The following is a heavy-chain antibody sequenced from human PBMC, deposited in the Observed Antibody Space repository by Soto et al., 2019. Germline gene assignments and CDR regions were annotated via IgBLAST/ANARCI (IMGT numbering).Heavy chain of an antibody. V-gene: IGHV3-23*01. CDR1: GFTFSSYA. J-gene: IGHJ4*02. CDR2: ISGSGGST. CDR3: ANLGQYYDFWSGTDLDFDY. Sequence: EVQLLESGGGLVQPGGSLRLSCAASGFTFSSYAMSWVRQAPGKGLEWVSAISGSGGSTYYADSVKGRFTISRDNSKNTLYLQMNSLRAEDTAVYYCANLGQYYDFWSGTDLDFDYWGQGTLVTASS. D-gene: IGHD3-3*01.